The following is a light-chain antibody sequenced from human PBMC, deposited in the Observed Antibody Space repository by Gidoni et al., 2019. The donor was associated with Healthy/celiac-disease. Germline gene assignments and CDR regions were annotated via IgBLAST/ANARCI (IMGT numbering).Light chain of an antibody. J-gene: IGLJ3*02. CDR2: KDS. V-gene: IGLV3-25*03. CDR1: ALPKQY. CDR3: QSADSSGTYQV. Sequence: SYELTQPPSVSVSPGQTARITCSGDALPKQYAYWYQQTPGQAPVLVIYKDSERPSGIPERFSGSSSGTTVTLTISGVQAEDEADYYWQSADSSGTYQVFGGGTKLTVL.